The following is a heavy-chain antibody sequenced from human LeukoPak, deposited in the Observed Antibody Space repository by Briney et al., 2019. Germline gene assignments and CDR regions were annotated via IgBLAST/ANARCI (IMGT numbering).Heavy chain of an antibody. J-gene: IGHJ3*02. CDR2: ISAYNGNT. Sequence: ASVKVSCKSSGYTFTSYGISWVRQAPGQGLEWMGWISAYNGNTNYAQKLQGRVTMTTDTSTSTAYMELRSLRSDDTAVYYCARVGHRYYDKGSGAFDIWGQGTMVTVSS. V-gene: IGHV1-18*01. CDR1: GYTFTSYG. CDR3: ARVGHRYYDKGSGAFDI. D-gene: IGHD3-22*01.